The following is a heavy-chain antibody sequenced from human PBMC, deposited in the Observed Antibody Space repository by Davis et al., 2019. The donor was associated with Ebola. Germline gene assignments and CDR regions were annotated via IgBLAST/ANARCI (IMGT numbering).Heavy chain of an antibody. D-gene: IGHD3-3*01. CDR3: ARETSGYLEWLDF. V-gene: IGHV3-30-3*01. CDR2: ISYDESNK. J-gene: IGHJ5*01. CDR1: EFTFSSYA. Sequence: PGGSLRLSCAASEFTFSSYAMHWVRQAPGKGLEWVAIISYDESNKYYADSVKGRFTISRDNSKNILYLQMNSLRPEDTAVYYCARETSGYLEWLDFWGQGTLLTVSS.